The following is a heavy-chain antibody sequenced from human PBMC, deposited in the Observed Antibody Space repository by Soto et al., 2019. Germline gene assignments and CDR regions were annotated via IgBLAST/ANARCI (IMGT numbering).Heavy chain of an antibody. CDR1: GGSLSSGSYY. CDR2: IYYSGST. V-gene: IGHV4-61*01. Sequence: PSETLSLTCTVSGGSLSSGSYYWSWIRQPPGKGLEWIGYIYYSGSTNYNPSLKSRVTISVDTSKNQFSLKLSSVTAADTAVYYCARGVFIAARYYYYGMDVWGQGTTVTVSS. D-gene: IGHD6-6*01. J-gene: IGHJ6*02. CDR3: ARGVFIAARYYYYGMDV.